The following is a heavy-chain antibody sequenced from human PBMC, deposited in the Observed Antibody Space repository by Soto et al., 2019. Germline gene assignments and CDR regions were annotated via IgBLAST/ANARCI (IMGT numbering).Heavy chain of an antibody. D-gene: IGHD6-19*01. J-gene: IGHJ4*02. Sequence: PGGSLRLSCAASGFTFSSYAMNWVRQAPGEGLEWVSGISVGGGNTYYADSVKGRFTTSRDNSQNTLYLQMNSLRAEDTAVYFCANRAGGSSGPLEYGGQGTVVTVTS. CDR3: ANRAGGSSGPLEY. CDR2: ISVGGGNT. V-gene: IGHV3-23*01. CDR1: GFTFSSYA.